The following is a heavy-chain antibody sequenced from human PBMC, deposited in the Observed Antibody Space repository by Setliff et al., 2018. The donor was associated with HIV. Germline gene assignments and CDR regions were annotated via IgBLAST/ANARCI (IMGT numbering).Heavy chain of an antibody. Sequence: GGSLSLSCATSGFTFNNYWLAWVRQVPGKGLEWVASIKQDGSEKYYVDSVAGRFTISRDNRRRSVHLQMNSLRVEDTAVYFCARPPPPLQHFDFVFDSWGLGTLVTVSS. CDR1: GFTFNNYW. V-gene: IGHV3-7*03. D-gene: IGHD3-9*01. CDR2: IKQDGSEK. CDR3: ARPPPPLQHFDFVFDS. J-gene: IGHJ4*02.